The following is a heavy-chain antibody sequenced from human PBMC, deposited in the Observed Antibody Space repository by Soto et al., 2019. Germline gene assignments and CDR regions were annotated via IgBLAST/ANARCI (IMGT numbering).Heavy chain of an antibody. V-gene: IGHV1-69*12. Sequence: QVQLVQSGAAVKKPESSVKVSCKAPGGTFSTYAISWVRQAPGQGLEWMGGIIPMFGTANYAQRFQDRVTITADESTNTVYMELSSLRSEDTAVYCCASGIQLWLRRINNGYSGWGQGTLVTVSS. D-gene: IGHD5-18*01. CDR3: ASGIQLWLRRINNGYSG. CDR2: IIPMFGTA. J-gene: IGHJ4*02. CDR1: GGTFSTYA.